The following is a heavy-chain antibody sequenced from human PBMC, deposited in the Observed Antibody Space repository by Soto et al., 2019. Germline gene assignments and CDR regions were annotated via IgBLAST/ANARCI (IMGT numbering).Heavy chain of an antibody. CDR1: GYDFTTYG. D-gene: IGHD1-1*01. J-gene: IGHJ4*02. CDR3: ARGRYGDY. V-gene: IGHV1-18*01. Sequence: QVHLVQSGAEVKKPGASVKVSCKGSGYDFTTYGITWVRQAPGQGLEWMAWISAHNGNTDYAQKLQGRVTVTRDTSTSTAYMELRSLRSVDPAMYYCARGRYGDYWGQGALVTVSS. CDR2: ISAHNGNT.